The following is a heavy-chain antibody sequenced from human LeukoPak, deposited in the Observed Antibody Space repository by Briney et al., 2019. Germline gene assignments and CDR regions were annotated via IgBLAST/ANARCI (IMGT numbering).Heavy chain of an antibody. Sequence: GGSLRLSCAASGFTFSSYAMSWVRQAPGKGLEWVSAISGSGGSTYYADSVKGRFTISRDNSKNTLYLQMNSLRAEDTAVYYCAKSSPLWFGELSPPFDYWGQGTLVTVSS. CDR3: AKSSPLWFGELSPPFDY. CDR2: ISGSGGST. D-gene: IGHD3-10*01. CDR1: GFTFSSYA. J-gene: IGHJ4*02. V-gene: IGHV3-23*01.